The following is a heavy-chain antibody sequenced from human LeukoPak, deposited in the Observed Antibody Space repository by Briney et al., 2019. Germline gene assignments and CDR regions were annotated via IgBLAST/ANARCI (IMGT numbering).Heavy chain of an antibody. CDR2: ISYDGSNK. V-gene: IGHV3-30*01. CDR3: ARSEYCSSTSCSSFDY. J-gene: IGHJ4*02. D-gene: IGHD2-2*01. CDR1: GFTFSSYA. Sequence: PGRSLRLSCAASGFTFSSYAMHWVRQAPGKGLEWVAVISYDGSNKYYADFVKGRFTISRDNSKNTLYLQMNSLRAEDTAVYYCARSEYCSSTSCSSFDYWGQGTLVTVSS.